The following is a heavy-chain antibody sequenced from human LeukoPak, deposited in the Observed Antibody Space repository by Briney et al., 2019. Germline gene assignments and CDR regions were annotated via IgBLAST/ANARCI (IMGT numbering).Heavy chain of an antibody. V-gene: IGHV1-3*01. CDR3: ARGRWTATETTYYLDY. CDR2: INAGNGKT. D-gene: IGHD4-17*01. J-gene: IGHJ4*02. Sequence: ASVKVSCKASGYSFSDYAIQWVRQAPGQRLEWMGWINAGNGKTKYSQNFQGRGTITRDRSASTAYTELSSLRSEDTSIYYCARGRWTATETTYYLDYWGQGTLVTVSS. CDR1: GYSFSDYA.